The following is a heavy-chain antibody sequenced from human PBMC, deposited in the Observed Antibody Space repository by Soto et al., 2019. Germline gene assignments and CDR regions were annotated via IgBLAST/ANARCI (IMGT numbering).Heavy chain of an antibody. Sequence: QVQLVQSGAEVKKPGASVKVSCKASGYTFTSYYMHWVRQAPGQGLEWMGIINPSGGSTSYAQKCQGRVTRTRDTSTSTVYLELSSLRSEDTAVYYCAREPTEYSRPPRGMDVWGQGTTVTVSS. D-gene: IGHD6-6*01. CDR1: GYTFTSYY. CDR3: AREPTEYSRPPRGMDV. J-gene: IGHJ6*02. V-gene: IGHV1-46*01. CDR2: INPSGGST.